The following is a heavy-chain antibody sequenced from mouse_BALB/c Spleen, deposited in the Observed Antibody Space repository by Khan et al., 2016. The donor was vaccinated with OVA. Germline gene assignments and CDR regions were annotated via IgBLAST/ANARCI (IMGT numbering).Heavy chain of an antibody. CDR1: GYTFINYW. D-gene: IGHD1-1*01. CDR3: ARRGLRWDFDY. V-gene: IGHV1-7*01. CDR2: INPSTGYT. J-gene: IGHJ2*01. Sequence: QVQLQQSGAELAKPGASVKMSCKASGYTFINYWILWVKQRPGQGLECIGYINPSTGYTEYNQNFKDKATLPADKSSSTAYMQLSSLTSEDSAVYYCARRGLRWDFDYWGQGTTLTVSS.